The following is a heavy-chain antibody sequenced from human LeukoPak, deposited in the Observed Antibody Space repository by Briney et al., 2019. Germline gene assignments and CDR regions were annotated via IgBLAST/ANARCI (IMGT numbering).Heavy chain of an antibody. Sequence: SETLSLTCTVSGGSISSSSYYWGWIRQPPGKGLEWIGSIYYSGSTYYNPSLKSRVTISVDTSKNQFSLKLSSVTAADTAVYYCARALQPYCSSTSCYMGNWSDPWGQGTLVTVSS. V-gene: IGHV4-39*07. CDR1: GGSISSSSYY. CDR3: ARALQPYCSSTSCYMGNWSDP. CDR2: IYYSGST. D-gene: IGHD2-2*02. J-gene: IGHJ5*02.